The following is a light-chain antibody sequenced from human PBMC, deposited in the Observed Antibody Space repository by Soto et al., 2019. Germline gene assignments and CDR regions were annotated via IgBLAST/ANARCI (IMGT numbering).Light chain of an antibody. CDR1: QSVSSSY. Sequence: EIVLTQSPGTLSLSPGERATLSCRASQSVSSSYLAWYQKKPGQAPRLVIYGASSRATGIPDMFSGSGSGTDFTLTSSRREPEDFAVYYCQQYGSSRTFGQGTKVEIK. CDR2: GAS. J-gene: IGKJ1*01. V-gene: IGKV3-20*01. CDR3: QQYGSSRT.